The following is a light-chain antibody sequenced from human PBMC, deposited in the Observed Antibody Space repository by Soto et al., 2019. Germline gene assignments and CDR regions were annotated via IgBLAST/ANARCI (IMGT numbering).Light chain of an antibody. Sequence: QSALTQPASVSGSPGQSITISCTGTSSDVGGYNYVSWYQQHPGKAPKLMIYDVSNRPSGVSNRFSGSKSGNTASLTISGLQAEDEADYYCSSYTSSSFYVFGTWTKVTFL. J-gene: IGLJ1*01. CDR1: SSDVGGYNY. V-gene: IGLV2-14*01. CDR3: SSYTSSSFYV. CDR2: DVS.